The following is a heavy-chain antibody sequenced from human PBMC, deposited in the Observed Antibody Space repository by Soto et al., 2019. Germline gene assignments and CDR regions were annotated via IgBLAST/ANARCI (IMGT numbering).Heavy chain of an antibody. V-gene: IGHV4-61*01. J-gene: IGHJ4*02. D-gene: IGHD6-6*01. CDR1: GDSVSSANYY. Sequence: CTVSGDSVSSANYYWNWIRQPPGKGLEWIGYISYSGSTNYNPSLKSRVTISLDTSKNQFSLKLNSVTAADTAVYFCTSSYSTSSSPDYWGQGTLVTVSS. CDR2: ISYSGST. CDR3: TSSYSTSSSPDY.